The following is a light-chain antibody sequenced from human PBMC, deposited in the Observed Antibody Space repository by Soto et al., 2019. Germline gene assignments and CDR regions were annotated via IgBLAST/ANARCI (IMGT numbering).Light chain of an antibody. CDR1: QSVSSN. V-gene: IGKV3D-15*01. CDR2: EAS. CDR3: QQYNNWPKIT. J-gene: IGKJ5*01. Sequence: EIVMTQSPATLSVSPGERVTLSCRASQSVSSNLAWYLQKPGQAPRLLIYEASNRATGIPARFSGSGSGTEFTLTISSLQSEDFAVYYCQQYNNWPKITFGQGTRLEIK.